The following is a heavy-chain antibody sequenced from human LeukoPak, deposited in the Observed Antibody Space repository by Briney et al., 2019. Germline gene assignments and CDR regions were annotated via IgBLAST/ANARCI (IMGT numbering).Heavy chain of an antibody. CDR3: ARGQRAHVEWYYYMDV. D-gene: IGHD1-26*01. J-gene: IGHJ6*03. V-gene: IGHV3-30*03. CDR2: ISYDGSNK. Sequence: GGSLRLSCAASGFTFSSYSMNWVRQAPGKGLEWVAVISYDGSNKYYADSVKGRFTISRDNSKNTLYLQMNSLRADDTAVYYCARGQRAHVEWYYYMDVWGKGTTVTVSS. CDR1: GFTFSSYS.